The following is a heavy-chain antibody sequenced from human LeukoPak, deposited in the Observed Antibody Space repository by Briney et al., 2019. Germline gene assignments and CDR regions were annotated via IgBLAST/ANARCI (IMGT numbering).Heavy chain of an antibody. J-gene: IGHJ4*02. D-gene: IGHD3-22*01. Sequence: GGSLRLSCAASGFTFSSNAMHWVRQAPGKGLEWVSATSYDERNKYYGDSVRGRFTISRDNSKNTLYLQMNSLRVEDTALYYCARGWDNNDSSGYSAWGQGTLVTVSS. V-gene: IGHV3-30*04. CDR1: GFTFSSNA. CDR3: ARGWDNNDSSGYSA. CDR2: TSYDERNK.